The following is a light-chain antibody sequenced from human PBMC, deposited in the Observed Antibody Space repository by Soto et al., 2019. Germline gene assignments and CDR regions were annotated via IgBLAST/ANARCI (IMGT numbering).Light chain of an antibody. CDR3: QQRFNWPPLT. V-gene: IGKV3-11*01. J-gene: IGKJ4*01. CDR2: DVS. Sequence: EIVLSQSPATLSLSPGERATLFCRASHSVSSYLAWYQQQPGQAPRLLIYDVSNRATGIPARFSGSGSGTDFTLTITSLEPEDFAIYYCQQRFNWPPLTFGGGTKVEI. CDR1: HSVSSY.